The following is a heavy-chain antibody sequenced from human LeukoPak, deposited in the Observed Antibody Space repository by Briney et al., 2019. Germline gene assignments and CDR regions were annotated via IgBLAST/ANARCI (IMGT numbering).Heavy chain of an antibody. Sequence: SETLSLTCTVSGGSIGSSSYYWGWIRQPPGKGLEWIGSIYYSGSTYYNPSLKSRVTISVDTSKNQFSLKLSSVTAADTAVYYCARHDLYYDSSGYYPSFDYWGQGTLVTVSS. CDR2: IYYSGST. CDR3: ARHDLYYDSSGYYPSFDY. V-gene: IGHV4-39*01. D-gene: IGHD3-22*01. CDR1: GGSIGSSSYY. J-gene: IGHJ4*02.